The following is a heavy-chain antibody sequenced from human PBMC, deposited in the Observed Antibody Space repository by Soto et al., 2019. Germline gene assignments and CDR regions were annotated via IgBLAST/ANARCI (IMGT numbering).Heavy chain of an antibody. CDR2: IYSGGYT. CDR3: GTRPGGGGY. V-gene: IGHV3-53*01. J-gene: IGHJ4*02. D-gene: IGHD6-6*01. Sequence: EVQLVESGGGLIQPGGSLRLSCAVSGFTVSNNYMSWVRQAPGKGLEGVSVIYSGGYTAYGDSVKGRFTISRDNSKNTLFLKMKSRGADARAVYYWGTRPGGGGYWGQGTLVTVSS. CDR1: GFTVSNNY.